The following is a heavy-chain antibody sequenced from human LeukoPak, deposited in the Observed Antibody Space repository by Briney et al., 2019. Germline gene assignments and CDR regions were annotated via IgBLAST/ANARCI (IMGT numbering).Heavy chain of an antibody. CDR1: GFTLSSYW. Sequence: GGSLRLSCAASGFTLSSYWMHWVRQVPGKGLVWVSRINPDGSTTTYADSVKGRFTISRDNAKNTLFLQMNSLRAEDTAVYYCAREEEGDAFDIWGQGTMVTVSS. CDR2: INPDGSTT. CDR3: AREEEGDAFDI. J-gene: IGHJ3*02. V-gene: IGHV3-74*01.